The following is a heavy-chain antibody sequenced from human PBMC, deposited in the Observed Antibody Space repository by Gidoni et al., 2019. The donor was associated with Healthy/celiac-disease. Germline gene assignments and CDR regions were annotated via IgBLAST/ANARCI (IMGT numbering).Heavy chain of an antibody. Sequence: EVQLLESGGGLVQPGGSLRLSCAASGFTFSSYAMSWVRQAPGKGLEWVSAISGSGGSTYYADSVKGRFTISRDNSKNTLYLQMNSLRAEDTAVYYCAKGRITMVQGVITEFDYWGQGTLVTVSS. CDR3: AKGRITMVQGVITEFDY. J-gene: IGHJ4*02. CDR1: GFTFSSYA. V-gene: IGHV3-23*01. D-gene: IGHD3-10*01. CDR2: ISGSGGST.